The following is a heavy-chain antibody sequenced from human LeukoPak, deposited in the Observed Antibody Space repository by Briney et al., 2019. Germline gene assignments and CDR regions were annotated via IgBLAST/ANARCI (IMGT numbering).Heavy chain of an antibody. CDR2: IIPIFGTA. D-gene: IGHD3-3*01. CDR3: ARGLAEWLQNENPQYNWFDP. V-gene: IGHV1-69*05. Sequence: SVKVSCKASGGTFSSYAISWVRQAPGQGLEWMGGIIPIFGTANYAQKFQGRVTITTDESTSTAYMELSSLRSEDTAVYYCARGLAEWLQNENPQYNWFDPWGQGTLVTVSS. J-gene: IGHJ5*02. CDR1: GGTFSSYA.